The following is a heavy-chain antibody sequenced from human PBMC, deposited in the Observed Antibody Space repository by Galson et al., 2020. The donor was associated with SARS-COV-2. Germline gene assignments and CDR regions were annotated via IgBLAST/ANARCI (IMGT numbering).Heavy chain of an antibody. D-gene: IGHD3-10*01. CDR1: GFIFDDYG. CDR2: VDWKGDIA. Sequence: GGSLRLSCAASGFIFDDYGMSWVRQAPGKGLEWVSGVDWKGDIAHYADSVRGRFTISRDNAKKSLFLQMNSLRAEDTAFYYCAGGPDYDSGILFDPWGQGTLVTVTS. CDR3: AGGPDYDSGILFDP. J-gene: IGHJ5*02. V-gene: IGHV3-20*04.